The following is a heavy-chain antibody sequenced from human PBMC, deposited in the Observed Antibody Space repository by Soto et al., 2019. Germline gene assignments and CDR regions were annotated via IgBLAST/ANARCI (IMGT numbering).Heavy chain of an antibody. D-gene: IGHD2-2*01. V-gene: IGHV4-31*03. Sequence: QVQLQESGPGLVKPSQTLSLTCTVSGGSISSGGYYWSWIRQHPGKGLEWIGYIYYSGSTYYNPSLKSRVTISVDTSKNQFSLKLSSVTAADTAVYYCARGEIVVVPAAIVYYGMDVWGQGTTVIVSS. CDR3: ARGEIVVVPAAIVYYGMDV. CDR1: GGSISSGGYY. CDR2: IYYSGST. J-gene: IGHJ6*02.